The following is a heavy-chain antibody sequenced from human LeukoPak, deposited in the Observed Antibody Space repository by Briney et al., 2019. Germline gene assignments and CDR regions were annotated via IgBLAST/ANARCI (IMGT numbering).Heavy chain of an antibody. J-gene: IGHJ4*02. CDR3: AKDLIRVVVVALDY. Sequence: GGSLRLSCAASGFTFSSCGMHWVRQAPGKGLEWVAFIRYDGSNKYYAHSVKGRFTISRDNSKNTLYLQMNSLRAEDTAVYYCAKDLIRVVVVALDYWGQGTLVTVSS. CDR1: GFTFSSCG. D-gene: IGHD2-15*01. CDR2: IRYDGSNK. V-gene: IGHV3-30*02.